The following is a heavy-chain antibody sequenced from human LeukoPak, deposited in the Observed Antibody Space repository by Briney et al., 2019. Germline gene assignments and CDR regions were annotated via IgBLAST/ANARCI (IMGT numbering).Heavy chain of an antibody. CDR1: GGSISSGGYY. V-gene: IGHV4-31*03. CDR2: IYYSGST. D-gene: IGHD3-22*01. Sequence: PSETLSLTCTVSGGSISSGGYYWSWIRQHPGKGLEWIGYIYYSGSTYYNPSLKSRVTISVDTSKNQFSLKLSSVTAADTAVYYCARFEYYDSSGAFDYWGQGTLVTVSS. CDR3: ARFEYYDSSGAFDY. J-gene: IGHJ4*02.